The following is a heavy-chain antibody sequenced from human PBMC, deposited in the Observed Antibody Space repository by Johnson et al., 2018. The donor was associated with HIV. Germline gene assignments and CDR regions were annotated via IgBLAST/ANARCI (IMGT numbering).Heavy chain of an antibody. CDR3: AKGGIDAFDI. J-gene: IGHJ3*02. Sequence: QVQLVESGGGVVRPGRSLRLSCAASGFTFSNYPMHWVRQAPGKGLEWVAVISFDGSNKYYADSVKGRFTISRDNSKNTVYLEMNSLRAEDTAVYYCAKGGIDAFDIWGQGTMVTVSS. CDR2: ISFDGSNK. CDR1: GFTFSNYP. V-gene: IGHV3-30*04. D-gene: IGHD6-25*01.